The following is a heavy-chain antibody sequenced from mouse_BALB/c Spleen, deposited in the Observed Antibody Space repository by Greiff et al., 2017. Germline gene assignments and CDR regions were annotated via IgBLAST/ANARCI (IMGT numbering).Heavy chain of an antibody. D-gene: IGHD2-4*01. V-gene: IGHV1-87*01. Sequence: VQLQQSGAELARPGASVKLSCKASGYTFTSYWMQWVKQRPGQGLEWIGAIYPGDGDTRYTQKFKGKATLTADKSSSTAYMQLSSLASEDSAVYYCARRYDYDRDAMDYWGQGTTLTVSS. J-gene: IGHJ2*01. CDR2: IYPGDGDT. CDR1: GYTFTSYW. CDR3: ARRYDYDRDAMDY.